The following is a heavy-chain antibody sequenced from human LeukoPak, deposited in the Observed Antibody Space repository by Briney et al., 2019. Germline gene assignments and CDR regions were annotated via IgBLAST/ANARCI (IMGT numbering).Heavy chain of an antibody. V-gene: IGHV4-59*08. CDR3: ARVDCSSTSCYLDY. J-gene: IGHJ4*02. CDR1: GGSISSYY. CDR2: IHYSGST. Sequence: SETLSLTCTVSGGSISSYYWSWIRQPPGKGLEWIGYIHYSGSTTYNPSLKSRVTISVDTSKNQFSLKLSSVTAADTAVYYCARVDCSSTSCYLDYWGQGTLVTVSS. D-gene: IGHD2-2*01.